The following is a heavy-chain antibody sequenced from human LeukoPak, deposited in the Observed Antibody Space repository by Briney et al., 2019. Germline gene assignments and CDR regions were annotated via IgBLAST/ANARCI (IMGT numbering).Heavy chain of an antibody. D-gene: IGHD3-10*01. V-gene: IGHV1-18*01. CDR2: ISTYNGNT. CDR3: ARDGAAGILWFGELPYYFDY. Sequence: ASVKVSCKASGYTFTSYGISWVRQAPGQGLEWMGWISTYNGNTNYAQKLQGRVTMSTDTSTSTAYMELRSLRSDDTAVYSCARDGAAGILWFGELPYYFDYWGQGTLVTVSS. CDR1: GYTFTSYG. J-gene: IGHJ4*02.